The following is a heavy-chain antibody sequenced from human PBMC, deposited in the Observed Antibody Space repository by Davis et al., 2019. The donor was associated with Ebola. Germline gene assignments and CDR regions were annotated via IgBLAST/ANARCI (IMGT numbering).Heavy chain of an antibody. V-gene: IGHV3-48*02. D-gene: IGHD1-26*01. CDR3: ARQRVGDY. J-gene: IGHJ4*02. CDR1: GFTFSSYS. Sequence: GVSLKISCAASGFTFSSYSMNWVRQAPGKGLEWVSYISSSSSTIYYADSVKGRFTISRDNAKDSLFLQMSSLRDDDTAVYYCARQRVGDYWGQGTLVTVSS. CDR2: ISSSSSTI.